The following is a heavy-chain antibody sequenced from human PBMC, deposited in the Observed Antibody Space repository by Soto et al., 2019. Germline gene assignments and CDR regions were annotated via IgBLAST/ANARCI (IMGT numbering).Heavy chain of an antibody. CDR3: VRLRGGDFWSGEGYYYGMDV. Sequence: QVQLVESGGDVVQPGRSLRLSCAASGFTFSSYALHWVRQAPGKGLEWVAVISYDGTNKYYADSVKGRFTISRDNSKKTLYLQMNSLRAEDTAVYYCVRLRGGDFWSGEGYYYGMDVWGQGTTVTVSS. D-gene: IGHD3-3*01. CDR1: GFTFSSYA. J-gene: IGHJ6*02. V-gene: IGHV3-30-3*01. CDR2: ISYDGTNK.